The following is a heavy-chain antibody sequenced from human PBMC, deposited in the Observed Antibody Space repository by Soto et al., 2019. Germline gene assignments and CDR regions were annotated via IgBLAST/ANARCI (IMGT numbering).Heavy chain of an antibody. CDR2: ISSRSSAI. V-gene: IGHV3-48*02. J-gene: IGHJ6*02. D-gene: IGHD2-15*01. CDR1: GFTFSSYP. Sequence: EVQLVESGGGLVQPGGSLRLSCAASGFTFSSYPMNWVRQAPGKGLDWVSYISSRSSAIYSADSVKGRFTISRDNARNSLYLQRNSLRDEDTAVYYCASDIVARMDGWGQGTTVTVSS. CDR3: ASDIVARMDG.